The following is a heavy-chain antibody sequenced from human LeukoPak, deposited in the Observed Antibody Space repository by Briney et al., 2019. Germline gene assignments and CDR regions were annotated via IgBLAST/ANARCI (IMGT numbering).Heavy chain of an antibody. CDR1: GGTFSSYA. CDR3: ARERGYCSSTSCQYYFDY. V-gene: IGHV1-69*05. Sequence: SAKVSCKASGGTFSSYAISWVRQAPGQGLEWMGGIIPIFGTANYAQKFQGRVTITTDESTSTAYMELSSLRSEDTAVYYCARERGYCSSTSCQYYFDYWGLGTLVTVSS. J-gene: IGHJ4*02. D-gene: IGHD2-2*01. CDR2: IIPIFGTA.